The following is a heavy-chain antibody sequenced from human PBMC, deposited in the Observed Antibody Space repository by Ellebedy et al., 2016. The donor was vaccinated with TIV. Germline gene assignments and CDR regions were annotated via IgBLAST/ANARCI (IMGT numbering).Heavy chain of an antibody. Sequence: MPSETLSLTCAVYGGSFSGYYWSWIRQPPGKGLEWIGEINHSGSTNYNPSLKGRVTISVDTSKNQFSLKLSYVTAADTAVYYCARGVAARYFGSREKTQRNGLDVWGQGTTVTVSS. D-gene: IGHD3-9*01. CDR3: ARGVAARYFGSREKTQRNGLDV. CDR1: GGSFSGYY. CDR2: INHSGST. J-gene: IGHJ6*02. V-gene: IGHV4-34*01.